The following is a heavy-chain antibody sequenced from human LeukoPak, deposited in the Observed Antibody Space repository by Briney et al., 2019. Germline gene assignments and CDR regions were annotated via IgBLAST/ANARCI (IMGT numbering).Heavy chain of an antibody. CDR2: ISGSGGST. Sequence: PSGGSLRLSCAASGFTFSSYAMSWVRQAPGKGLEWVSAISGSGGSTYCADSVKGRFTISRDNSKNTLYLQMNSLRAEGTAVYYCARVSGPLSALDYWGQGTLVTVSS. CDR1: GFTFSSYA. CDR3: ARVSGPLSALDY. V-gene: IGHV3-23*01. J-gene: IGHJ4*02.